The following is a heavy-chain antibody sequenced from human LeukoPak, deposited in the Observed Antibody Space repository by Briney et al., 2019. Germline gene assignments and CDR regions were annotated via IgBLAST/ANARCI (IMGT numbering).Heavy chain of an antibody. J-gene: IGHJ4*02. CDR1: GFTXXSYA. V-gene: IGHV3-23*01. CDR2: ISGSGGST. Sequence: SXAXXGFTXXSYAMRWVRQAPGKGLEWVSAISGSGGSTYYADSVKGRFTISRDNSKNTLYLQMNSLRAEDTAVYYCAKDRPSGYSSGWYREYFDYWGQGTLVTVSS. D-gene: IGHD6-19*01. CDR3: AKDRPSGYSSGWYREYFDY.